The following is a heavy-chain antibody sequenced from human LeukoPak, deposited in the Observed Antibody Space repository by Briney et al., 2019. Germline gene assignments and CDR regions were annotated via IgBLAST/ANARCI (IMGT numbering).Heavy chain of an antibody. CDR1: GFTFDDYA. Sequence: GRSLRLSCAASGFTFDDYAMHWVRQAPGKGLEWVSGISWNSGSIGYADSVKGRFTISRDTSQYTLYLQMNNLRVEDTAIYYCAKPTTKYFYDSGDYYDPFDSWGQGTLVIVSS. CDR3: AKPTTKYFYDSGDYYDPFDS. D-gene: IGHD3-22*01. CDR2: ISWNSGSI. V-gene: IGHV3-9*01. J-gene: IGHJ4*02.